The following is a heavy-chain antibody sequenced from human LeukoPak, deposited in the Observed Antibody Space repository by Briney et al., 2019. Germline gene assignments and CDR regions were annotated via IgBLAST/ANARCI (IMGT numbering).Heavy chain of an antibody. V-gene: IGHV3-74*01. CDR2: ISPDGSTT. D-gene: IGHD3-3*01. CDR1: GFTFSSYW. J-gene: IGHJ4*02. Sequence: GGSLRLSCAASGFTFSSYWMHWVRQAPGKGLVWVSRISPDGSTTGHADSVKGRFTTSRDNAKNMLFLQMNSLRAEDTAVYYCTRGFDFSSAIWGQGTLVTVSS. CDR3: TRGFDFSSAI.